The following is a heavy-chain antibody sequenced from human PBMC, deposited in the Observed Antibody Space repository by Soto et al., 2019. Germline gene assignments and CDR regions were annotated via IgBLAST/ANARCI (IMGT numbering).Heavy chain of an antibody. CDR2: MNPGSGDT. CDR1: GYIFTNND. J-gene: IGHJ5*02. V-gene: IGHV1-8*01. CDR3: ARMATFGSLNWFDP. D-gene: IGHD3-16*01. Sequence: GASVKVSCKASGYIFTNNDVSWVRQATGQGLERMGWMNPGSGDTGYAQKFQGRVTMTRDISIATAYMELSSLRSDDTAIYYCARMATFGSLNWFDPWGQGTLVTVSS.